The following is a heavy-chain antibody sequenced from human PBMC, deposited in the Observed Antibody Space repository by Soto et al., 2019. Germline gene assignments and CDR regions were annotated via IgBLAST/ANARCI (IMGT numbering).Heavy chain of an antibody. J-gene: IGHJ4*02. CDR3: ARDLNERGENFDY. CDR1: GFTFSSYA. CDR2: ISYDGSNK. V-gene: IGHV3-30-3*01. Sequence: QVQLVESGGGMVQPGRSLRLSCAASGFTFSSYAMHWVRQAPGKGLEWVAVISYDGSNKYYADSVKGRFTISRDNSKNTLYLQMNSLRAEDTAVYYCARDLNERGENFDYWGQGTLVTVSS. D-gene: IGHD3-10*01.